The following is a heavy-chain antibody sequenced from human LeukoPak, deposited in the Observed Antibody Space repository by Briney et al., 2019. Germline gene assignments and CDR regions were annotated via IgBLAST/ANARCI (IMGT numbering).Heavy chain of an antibody. J-gene: IGHJ6*02. D-gene: IGHD3-22*01. CDR2: ISSNGGST. V-gene: IGHV3-64*01. CDR3: ARDLSSSGYFFGMDV. Sequence: GGSLRLSCAASGFPFSSYAMHWVRQAPGKGLEYVSAISSNGGSTYYANSVKGRFTISRDNSKNTLYLQMGSLRAEDMAVYHCARDLSSSGYFFGMDVWGQGTTVTVSS. CDR1: GFPFSSYA.